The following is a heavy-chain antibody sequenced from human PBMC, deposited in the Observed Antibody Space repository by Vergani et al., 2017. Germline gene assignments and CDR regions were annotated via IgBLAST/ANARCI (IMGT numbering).Heavy chain of an antibody. CDR3: ARRPGWLRPGASYYFDY. J-gene: IGHJ4*02. CDR1: GGSFSGYY. V-gene: IGHV4-34*01. D-gene: IGHD5-12*01. CDR2: INHSGST. Sequence: QVQLQQWGAGLLKPSETLSLTRAVYGGSFSGYYWSWIRQPPGKGLEWIGEINHSGSTNYNPSLKSRVTISVDTSKNQFSLKLSSVTAADTAVYYCARRPGWLRPGASYYFDYWGQGTLVTVSS.